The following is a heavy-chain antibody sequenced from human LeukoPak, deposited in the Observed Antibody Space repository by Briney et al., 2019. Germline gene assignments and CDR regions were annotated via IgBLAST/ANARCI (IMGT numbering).Heavy chain of an antibody. D-gene: IGHD3-22*01. V-gene: IGHV1-18*01. CDR2: ISAYNGNT. CDR3: AREYNYDSSVGDASDI. Sequence: ASVKVSCKASGYTFTSYGISWVRQAPGQGLEWMGWISAYNGNTNYAQKLQGRVTMTTDTSTSTAYMELRSLRSDDTAVYYCAREYNYDSSVGDASDIWGQGTMVTASS. J-gene: IGHJ3*02. CDR1: GYTFTSYG.